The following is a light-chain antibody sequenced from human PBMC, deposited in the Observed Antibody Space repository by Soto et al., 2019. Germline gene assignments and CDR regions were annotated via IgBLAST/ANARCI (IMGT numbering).Light chain of an antibody. CDR2: GAS. V-gene: IGKV3-20*01. CDR3: QEYGGSALT. CDR1: QSVSSTY. Sequence: EILLTQSPGTLSLSPGEIATLSCSASQSVSSTYLAWYQQKPGQAPGLLVYGASRSTTGLPDRFSGSGSGTDFTLTIVKLEPEEFAMFHCQEYGGSALTGGGGNNVEIK. J-gene: IGKJ4*01.